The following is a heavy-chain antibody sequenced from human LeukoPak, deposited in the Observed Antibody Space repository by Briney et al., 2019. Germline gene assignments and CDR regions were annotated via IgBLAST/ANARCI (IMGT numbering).Heavy chain of an antibody. V-gene: IGHV3-30*02. CDR3: ARAYGGYAPRPCDY. Sequence: AGGSLRLSCAASGFTFRNYGMHWVRQAPGKGLEWVAIIWYDGSNKYYADSVKGRFTISRDNSKNTLYLQMNSLRAEDTAVYYCARAYGGYAPRPCDYWGQGTPVTVSS. D-gene: IGHD5-12*01. J-gene: IGHJ4*02. CDR2: IWYDGSNK. CDR1: GFTFRNYG.